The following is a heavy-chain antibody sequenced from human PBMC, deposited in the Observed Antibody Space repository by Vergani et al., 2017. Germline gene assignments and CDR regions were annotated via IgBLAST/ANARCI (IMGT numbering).Heavy chain of an antibody. D-gene: IGHD2-15*01. J-gene: IGHJ4*02. Sequence: QVQLVESGGGVVQTGGSLRLSCAASGFTFTNYGMHWVRQAPGKGLEWLAFTRYDGIVEYYGDSVRGRFTISRDNSKNTLYLQMNRLRPEDTAVYYCATAGAAYCRGASCYDFFEYWGQGTLVTVAS. CDR3: ATAGAAYCRGASCYDFFEY. CDR2: TRYDGIVE. CDR1: GFTFTNYG. V-gene: IGHV3-30*02.